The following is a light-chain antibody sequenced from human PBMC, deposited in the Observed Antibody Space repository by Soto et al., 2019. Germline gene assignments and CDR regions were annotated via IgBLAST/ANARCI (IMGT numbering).Light chain of an antibody. CDR3: QQYKSYSWT. J-gene: IGKJ1*01. CDR2: DAS. Sequence: DIQMTQSPSTLSASVGDRVTITCRASQSISSWLAWYQQKPGKAPKLLIYDASSLESGVPSRFSGSGSGTAFTLTIRSLQPDDFANYCCQQYKSYSWTFGQGTKVEIK. CDR1: QSISSW. V-gene: IGKV1-5*01.